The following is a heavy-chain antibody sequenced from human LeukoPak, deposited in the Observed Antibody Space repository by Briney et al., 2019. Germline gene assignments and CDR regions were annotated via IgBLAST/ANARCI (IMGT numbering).Heavy chain of an antibody. V-gene: IGHV3-30*02. Sequence: PGGSLRLSGAASGFSFSSYWMHWVRQAPGKGLEWVAFIRSDGNYKYYADSVKGRFTISRDNSKNTLYLQMNSLRAEDTAVYYCAGRYDSSGYPLHWGQGTLVTVSS. J-gene: IGHJ4*02. CDR2: IRSDGNYK. CDR3: AGRYDSSGYPLH. CDR1: GFSFSSYW. D-gene: IGHD3-22*01.